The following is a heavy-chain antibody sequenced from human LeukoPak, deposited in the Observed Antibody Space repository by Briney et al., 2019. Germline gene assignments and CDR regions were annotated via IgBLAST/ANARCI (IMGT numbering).Heavy chain of an antibody. CDR3: ATSDKGYCSSTSCPFFGY. J-gene: IGHJ4*02. CDR2: INPSGGST. V-gene: IGHV1-46*01. Sequence: GASVKVSCKASGYTFTSYGISWVRQAPGQGLEWMGIINPSGGSTSYAQKFQGRVTMTRDTSTSTVYMELSSLRSEDTAVYYCATSDKGYCSSTSCPFFGYWGQGTLVTVSS. D-gene: IGHD2-2*01. CDR1: GYTFTSYG.